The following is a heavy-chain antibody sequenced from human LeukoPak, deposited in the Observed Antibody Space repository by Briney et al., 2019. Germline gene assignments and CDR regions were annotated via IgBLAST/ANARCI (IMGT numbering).Heavy chain of an antibody. V-gene: IGHV3-23*01. CDR2: TSGSGVNS. D-gene: IGHD5-12*01. Sequence: GGSLRLSCAASGFTLRSYDMSWVRQAPGKGLEWVAATSGSGVNSHYADSVRGRFTISRDNSQNTLYLQMDSLRAEDTALYYCAKEYSGYDFDYWGQGTLVTVSS. J-gene: IGHJ4*02. CDR3: AKEYSGYDFDY. CDR1: GFTLRSYD.